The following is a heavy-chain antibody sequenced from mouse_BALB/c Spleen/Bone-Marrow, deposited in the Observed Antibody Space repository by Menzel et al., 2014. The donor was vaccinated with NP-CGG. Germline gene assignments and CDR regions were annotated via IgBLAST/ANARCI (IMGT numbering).Heavy chain of an antibody. CDR1: GLTFSDYY. V-gene: IGHV5-4*02. D-gene: IGHD2-14*01. J-gene: IGHJ4*01. CDR2: ISDGGSYT. Sequence: EVQLVESGGGLVKPGGSLKLSCAASGLTFSDYYMYWVRQTPEKRLGWVATISDGGSYTDYPGSVKGRFTVSRDNAKNNLYLQMSSLKSEDTAMYFCARTYRPFALDYWGQGTSVTVSS. CDR3: ARTYRPFALDY.